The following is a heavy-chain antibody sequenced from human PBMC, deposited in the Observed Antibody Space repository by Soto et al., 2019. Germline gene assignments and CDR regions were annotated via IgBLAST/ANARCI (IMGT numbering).Heavy chain of an antibody. J-gene: IGHJ4*02. V-gene: IGHV1-8*01. CDR2: MNPNSGNT. CDR3: ARSDSGSYIDY. CDR1: GYTFSTYD. Sequence: ASVKVSCKASGYTFSTYDINWVRQAAGQGLGWMGWMNPNSGNTGYGQKFQGRLTMTRDTSITTAYMELSSLRSEDTAVYYCARSDSGSYIDYWGLGTLVTVSS. D-gene: IGHD3-10*01.